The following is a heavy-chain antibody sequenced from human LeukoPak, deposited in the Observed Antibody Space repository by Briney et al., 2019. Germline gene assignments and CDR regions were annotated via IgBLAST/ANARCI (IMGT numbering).Heavy chain of an antibody. CDR2: ISDDGSIT. CDR3: VRRYYEYNVYNRHFDF. V-gene: IGHV3-74*03. J-gene: IGHJ4*02. CDR1: GGTCSDDW. D-gene: IGHD3-22*01. Sequence: GATLRCCCGASGGTCSDDWMHWILQTPAKELVWVSRISDDGSITTYADSVQGRFTISRDNAKSTVFLQMHSLRVEDTAVYFCVRRYYEYNVYNRHFDFWGQGILVTVSS.